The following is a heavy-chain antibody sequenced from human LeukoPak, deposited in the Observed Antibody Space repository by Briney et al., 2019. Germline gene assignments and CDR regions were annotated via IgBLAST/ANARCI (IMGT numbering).Heavy chain of an antibody. CDR1: GYTFTGYY. D-gene: IGHD2-2*01. Sequence: GASVKVSCKASGYTFTGYYMHWVRQAPGQGLEWMGWINPNSGGTNYAQKFQGRVTMTRDTSISTAYMELSRLRSDDTAVYYCARVPRKYCSSTSCSQYYFDYWGQGTLITVSS. CDR3: ARVPRKYCSSTSCSQYYFDY. J-gene: IGHJ4*02. CDR2: INPNSGGT. V-gene: IGHV1-2*02.